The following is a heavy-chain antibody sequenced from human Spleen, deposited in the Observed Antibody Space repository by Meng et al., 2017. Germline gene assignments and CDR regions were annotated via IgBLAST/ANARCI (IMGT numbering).Heavy chain of an antibody. CDR2: INPNSGGT. D-gene: IGHD6-13*01. Sequence: QVQPVQSGPEVKKPGSSVKVSCKASGGTFTGYYMHWVRQAPGQGLEWMGRINPNSGGTNYAQKFQGRVTMTRDTSISTAYMELSRLRSDDTAVYYCARGWQQLVELDYWGQGTLVTVSS. V-gene: IGHV1-2*06. CDR1: GGTFTGYY. J-gene: IGHJ4*02. CDR3: ARGWQQLVELDY.